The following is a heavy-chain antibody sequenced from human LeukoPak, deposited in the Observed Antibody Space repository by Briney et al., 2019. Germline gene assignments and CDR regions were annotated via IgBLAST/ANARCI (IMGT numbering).Heavy chain of an antibody. J-gene: IGHJ3*02. D-gene: IGHD3-22*01. CDR1: GYRFTSYG. CDR2: ISGYNGNT. Sequence: GASVKVSCKASGYRFTSYGISWVRQAPGQGLELMGWISGYNGNTNYEQKIQGRVTMTTDTSTSTAYMELRSLRSDDTAVYYCATASRVYYDSSGYYPKDDAFDIWGQGTMVTVSA. V-gene: IGHV1-18*01. CDR3: ATASRVYYDSSGYYPKDDAFDI.